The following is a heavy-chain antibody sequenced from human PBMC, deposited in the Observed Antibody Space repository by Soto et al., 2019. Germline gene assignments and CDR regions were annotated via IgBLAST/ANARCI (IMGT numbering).Heavy chain of an antibody. J-gene: IGHJ5*02. CDR3: ARDYDFWSGYAHWFDP. Sequence: EASVKVSCKASGYTFTGYYMHWVRQAPGQGLEWMGWINPNSGGTNYAQKFQGWVTMTRDTSISTAYMELSRLRSDDTAVYYCARDYDFWSGYAHWFDPWGQGTLVTVSS. CDR2: INPNSGGT. V-gene: IGHV1-2*04. CDR1: GYTFTGYY. D-gene: IGHD3-3*01.